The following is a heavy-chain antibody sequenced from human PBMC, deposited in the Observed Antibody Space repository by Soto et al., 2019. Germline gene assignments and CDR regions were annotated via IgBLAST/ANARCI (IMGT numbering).Heavy chain of an antibody. CDR3: ARHYCGGDCYSRGYFDY. J-gene: IGHJ4*02. D-gene: IGHD2-21*02. Sequence: QVQLVQSGSEVKKPGSSVKVSCKASGGTFSSYAISWVRQAPGQGLEWMGGIIPIFGTANYAQKFQGRVTITADESTSTAYMELSSLRSEDTAVYYCARHYCGGDCYSRGYFDYWGQGTLVTVSS. V-gene: IGHV1-69*01. CDR1: GGTFSSYA. CDR2: IIPIFGTA.